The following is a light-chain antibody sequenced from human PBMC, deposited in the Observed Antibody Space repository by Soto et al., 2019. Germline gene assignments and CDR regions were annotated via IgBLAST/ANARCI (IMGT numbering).Light chain of an antibody. CDR1: RSNIGAGYD. CDR2: GDT. Sequence: QSVLTQPPSVSGAPGQRVTISCIVSRSNIGAGYDVHWYQQLPGTAPKLLVSGDTNRPSGVPDRFSGSKSGTSASLAITGLQAEEAADYYCQSFDSNLSGWVFGEVTKRNVL. J-gene: IGLJ3*02. CDR3: QSFDSNLSGWV. V-gene: IGLV1-40*01.